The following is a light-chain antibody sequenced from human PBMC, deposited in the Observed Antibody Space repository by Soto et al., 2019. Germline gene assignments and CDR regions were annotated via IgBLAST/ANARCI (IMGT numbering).Light chain of an antibody. J-gene: IGKJ4*01. Sequence: DIQMTQSPFTLSASVGDRVTITCRASQSISSWLAWYQQKPGKAPKLLIYTASNLVSGVPSRFSGSGSGTEFTLTISSLQPDDFATYYCQEYNSDSGLTFGGGTKVEIK. CDR1: QSISSW. V-gene: IGKV1-5*03. CDR2: TAS. CDR3: QEYNSDSGLT.